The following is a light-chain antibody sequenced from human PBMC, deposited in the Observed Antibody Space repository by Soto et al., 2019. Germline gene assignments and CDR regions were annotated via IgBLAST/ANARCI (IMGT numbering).Light chain of an antibody. Sequence: QSALTQPRSVSGSPGQSVTIYCTGTSSDVGGYNYVSWYQQHPGKAPKLMIYDVSKRPSGVPDRFSGSKSGKTASLTISGLQAEDEADYYCCSYAGRYTYVFGTGTKVTVL. CDR2: DVS. CDR3: CSYAGRYTYV. V-gene: IGLV2-11*01. J-gene: IGLJ1*01. CDR1: SSDVGGYNY.